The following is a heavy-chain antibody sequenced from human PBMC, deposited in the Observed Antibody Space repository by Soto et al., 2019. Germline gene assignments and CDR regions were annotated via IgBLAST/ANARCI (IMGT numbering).Heavy chain of an antibody. J-gene: IGHJ4*02. Sequence: PGGSLSLSCAASGFTFSSYAMSWVRQAPGKGLEWVSAISGSGGSTYYADSVKGRFTISRDNSKNTLYLQMNSLRAEDTAVYYCAKLPVVPAAPGPFDYWGQGTLVTVSS. CDR3: AKLPVVPAAPGPFDY. CDR2: ISGSGGST. D-gene: IGHD2-2*01. CDR1: GFTFSSYA. V-gene: IGHV3-23*01.